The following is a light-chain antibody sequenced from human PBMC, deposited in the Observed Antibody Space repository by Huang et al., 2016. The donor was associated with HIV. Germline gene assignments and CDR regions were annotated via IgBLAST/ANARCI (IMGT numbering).Light chain of an antibody. CDR1: QGISRW. V-gene: IGKV1-12*01. CDR2: DTS. CDR3: QQTNGFPLT. Sequence: IQMTQSPSTGSSSVGNRVTITCRASQGISRWLAWYQQKPGTAPKLLNDDTSTTHSGVPSRFSGSGSGTDFTLTISGLQPEDFATYYCQQTNGFPLTFGGGTKVEV. J-gene: IGKJ4*01.